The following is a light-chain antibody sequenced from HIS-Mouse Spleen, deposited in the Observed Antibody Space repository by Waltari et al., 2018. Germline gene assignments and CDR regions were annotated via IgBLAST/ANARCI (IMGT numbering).Light chain of an antibody. Sequence: QSVLTQPPSASGTPGQRVTISCSGSSSNIGSNYVYWYQQLPGTAPKLLIYRYNQRPSGVPDRFSGSKAGTSASLASSGLRSEDEADYYCAAWDDSLSGWVFGGGTKLTVL. CDR3: AAWDDSLSGWV. J-gene: IGLJ3*02. CDR1: SSNIGSNY. CDR2: RYN. V-gene: IGLV1-47*01.